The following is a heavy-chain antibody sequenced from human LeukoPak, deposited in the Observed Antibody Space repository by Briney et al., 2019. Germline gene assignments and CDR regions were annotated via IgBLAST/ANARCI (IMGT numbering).Heavy chain of an antibody. D-gene: IGHD2-21*01. CDR3: AREVWRRAFNYGMDV. Sequence: GRSLRLSCVASGFTFDDYAMHWVRQAPGKGLEWVAGISWYSGNIGYADSVKGRFTISRDNAENTLHLQMNSLRTEDTALYFCAREVWRRAFNYGMDVWGQGTTVAVAS. V-gene: IGHV3-9*01. J-gene: IGHJ6*02. CDR2: ISWYSGNI. CDR1: GFTFDDYA.